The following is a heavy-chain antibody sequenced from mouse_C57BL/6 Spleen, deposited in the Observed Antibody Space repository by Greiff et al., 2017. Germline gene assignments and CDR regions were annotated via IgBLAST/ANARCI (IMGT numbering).Heavy chain of an antibody. CDR3: TIPYSNYLYSFAY. J-gene: IGHJ2*01. D-gene: IGHD2-5*01. V-gene: IGHV14-1*01. CDR1: GFNIKDYY. Sequence: EVKLQESGAELVRPGASVKLSCTASGFNIKDYYMHWVKQRPEQGLEWIGRIDPEDVDTEYAPKFQGKATMTADTSSNTAYLQLSSLTSEDTAVYYCTIPYSNYLYSFAYWGKGPTLTVSS. CDR2: IDPEDVDT.